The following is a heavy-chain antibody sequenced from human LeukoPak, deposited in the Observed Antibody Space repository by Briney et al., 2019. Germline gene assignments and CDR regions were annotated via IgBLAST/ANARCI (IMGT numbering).Heavy chain of an antibody. D-gene: IGHD2-15*01. CDR1: GDSMNDYY. Sequence: SETLSLTCTVSGDSMNDYYWTWIRRPPGKGLEWIGYVHYSGSTNYNPSLKSRVTISLDTSKNQFSLKLSSVTAADTAVYYCARDRYCSGGVCYSGRLDPWGQGTLVIVSS. J-gene: IGHJ5*02. V-gene: IGHV4-59*01. CDR2: VHYSGST. CDR3: ARDRYCSGGVCYSGRLDP.